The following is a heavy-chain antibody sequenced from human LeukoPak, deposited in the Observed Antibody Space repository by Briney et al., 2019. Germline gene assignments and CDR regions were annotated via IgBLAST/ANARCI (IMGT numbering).Heavy chain of an antibody. V-gene: IGHV3-7*01. CDR1: GFTFSSYW. Sequence: AGSLRLSCAASGFTFSSYWMSWVRQAPGKGLEWVANIKQDGSEKYYVDSVKGRFTISRDNAKNSLYLQMNSLRAEDTAVYYCARMGLTVGEHYDFWSGYSSMDVWGKGTTVTVSS. J-gene: IGHJ6*03. D-gene: IGHD3-3*01. CDR3: ARMGLTVGEHYDFWSGYSSMDV. CDR2: IKQDGSEK.